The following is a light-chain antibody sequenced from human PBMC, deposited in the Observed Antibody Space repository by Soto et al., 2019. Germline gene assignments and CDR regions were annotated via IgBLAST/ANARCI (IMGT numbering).Light chain of an antibody. V-gene: IGKV3-15*01. CDR1: ESVTSN. CDR3: QQYRNWPRT. CDR2: GAY. J-gene: IGKJ1*01. Sequence: EIVMTQSPATLSVSPGERATLSCRASESVTSNLAWYQQKPGQAPRLLIYGAYARATGISARFSGSGSGTEFTLTISSLQSEDVAVYYCQQYRNWPRTFCQGTKVDIK.